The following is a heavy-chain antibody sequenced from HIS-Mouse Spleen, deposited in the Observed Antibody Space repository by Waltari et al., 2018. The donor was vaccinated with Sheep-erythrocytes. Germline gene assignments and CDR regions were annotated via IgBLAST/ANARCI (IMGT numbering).Heavy chain of an antibody. CDR3: ASQPNWGYWYFDL. Sequence: QVQLQESGPGLVKPSETLSLTCTVSGYSISSGYYWGWIRQPPGKGLEWIGIIYHSGGASYNPPLKGRVTISVDTSKNQFSLKLSAVTAADTAVYYCASQPNWGYWYFDLWGRGTLVTVSS. CDR2: IYHSGGA. J-gene: IGHJ2*01. CDR1: GYSISSGYY. D-gene: IGHD7-27*01. V-gene: IGHV4-38-2*02.